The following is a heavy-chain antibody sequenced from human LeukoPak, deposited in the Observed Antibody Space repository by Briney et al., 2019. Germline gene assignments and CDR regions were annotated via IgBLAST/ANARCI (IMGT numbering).Heavy chain of an antibody. CDR3: AKDLEPYSSSWYGGLGAFDI. J-gene: IGHJ3*02. CDR1: GFTFSSYS. D-gene: IGHD6-13*01. V-gene: IGHV3-21*04. Sequence: PGGSLRLSCAASGFTFSSYSMNWVRQAPGKGLEWVSSISSSSSYIYYADSVKGRFTISRDNSKNTLYLQMNSLRAEDMAVYYCAKDLEPYSSSWYGGLGAFDIWGQGTMVTVSS. CDR2: ISSSSSYI.